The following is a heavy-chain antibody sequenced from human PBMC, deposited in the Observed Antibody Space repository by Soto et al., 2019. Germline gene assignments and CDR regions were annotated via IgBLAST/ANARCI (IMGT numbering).Heavy chain of an antibody. D-gene: IGHD6-19*01. V-gene: IGHV1-3*01. J-gene: IGHJ4*02. CDR3: ARDRGSVAVAGRVFDY. CDR1: GYTFTSYA. CDR2: INAGNGNT. Sequence: GASVKVSCKASGYTFTSYAMPWVRKAPGQRLEWMGWINAGNGNTKYSQKFQGRVTITRDTSASTAYMELSSLRSEDTAVYYCARDRGSVAVAGRVFDYWGQGTLVTVSS.